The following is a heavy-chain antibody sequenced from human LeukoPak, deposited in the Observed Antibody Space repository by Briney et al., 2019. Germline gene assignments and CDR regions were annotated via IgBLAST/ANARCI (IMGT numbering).Heavy chain of an antibody. CDR1: GYTFTSYD. CDR3: ARGYQLLEAFDI. CDR2: MNPNSGNT. J-gene: IGHJ3*02. V-gene: IGHV1-8*01. D-gene: IGHD2-2*01. Sequence: ASVKVSCKASGYTFTSYDINWVRQATGQGLAWMGWMNPNSGNTGYAQKFQGRVTMTRNTSISTAYMELSSLRSEDTAVYYCARGYQLLEAFDIWGQGTMVTVSS.